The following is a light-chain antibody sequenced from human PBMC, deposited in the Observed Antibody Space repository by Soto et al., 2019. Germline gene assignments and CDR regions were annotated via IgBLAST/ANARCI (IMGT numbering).Light chain of an antibody. V-gene: IGLV2-14*01. Sequence: QSVLTQPASVSGSPGQSITISCTGTTSDVGRYNYVSWYQQHPGKAPKLLIYDVGNRPSGVSNRFSGSKSGNTASLTITGLRSEDEADYYCAAWDDSLSGYVFGTGTKVTVL. CDR2: DVG. J-gene: IGLJ1*01. CDR1: TSDVGRYNY. CDR3: AAWDDSLSGYV.